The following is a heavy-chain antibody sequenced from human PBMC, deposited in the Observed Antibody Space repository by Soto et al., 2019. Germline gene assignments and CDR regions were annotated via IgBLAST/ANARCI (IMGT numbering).Heavy chain of an antibody. D-gene: IGHD3-3*01. J-gene: IGHJ6*02. CDR3: ARDWTGDTCPCLDV. Sequence: VQLLASGGGLVPPGGSLRLSCAAAGFTFSNYALTWVRQSPGKGLEWVSTFSGSGGSTYYADSVRGRFTISRDNSKNTLFLQMNSLRVEDTAIYYCARDWTGDTCPCLDVWGQGTTVSVSS. CDR1: GFTFSNYA. CDR2: FSGSGGST. V-gene: IGHV3-23*01.